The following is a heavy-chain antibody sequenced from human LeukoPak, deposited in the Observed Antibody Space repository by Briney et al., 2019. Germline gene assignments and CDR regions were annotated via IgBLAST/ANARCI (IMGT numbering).Heavy chain of an antibody. V-gene: IGHV4-34*01. D-gene: IGHD3-10*01. J-gene: IGHJ3*02. CDR1: GGSFSGYY. CDR2: INHSGST. Sequence: SETLSLTCAVYGGSFSGYYWSWIRQPPGKGLEWIGEINHSGSTNYNPSLKSRVTISVDTSKNQFSLKLSSVTAADTAVYYCARGHSVRGVIIRAGGAFDIWGQGTMATVSS. CDR3: ARGHSVRGVIIRAGGAFDI.